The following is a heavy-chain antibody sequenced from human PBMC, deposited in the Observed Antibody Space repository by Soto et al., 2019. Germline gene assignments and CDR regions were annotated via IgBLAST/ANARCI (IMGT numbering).Heavy chain of an antibody. D-gene: IGHD7-27*01. V-gene: IGHV4-4*07. J-gene: IGHJ2*01. Sequence: PETLSLTCTVSGDSMSTFYWNWIRQSAEKGLEWIGRISATGTTTYIPSLKSRITLSVDTSKNEFSLNLKFVTAADTAVYFCARDQSGAEELWGPGTLLTASS. CDR3: ARDQSGAEEL. CDR1: GDSMSTFY. CDR2: ISATGTT.